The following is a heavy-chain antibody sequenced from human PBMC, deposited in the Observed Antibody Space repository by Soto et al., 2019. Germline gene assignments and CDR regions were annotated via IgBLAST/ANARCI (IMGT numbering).Heavy chain of an antibody. CDR3: ARSSGGNFGIIIEGTNWFAP. J-gene: IGHJ5*02. CDR2: INPHGGST. V-gene: IGHV1-18*04. D-gene: IGHD1-26*01. Sequence: GASVKVSCKASGYTFTSHSINWVRQAPGPGLEWMGVINPHGGSTAYAQKFKGRVTLTRDTSASTVYMEVSSLTSEDTAMYYCARSSGGNFGIIIEGTNWFAPWGQGTLVTVSS. CDR1: GYTFTSHS.